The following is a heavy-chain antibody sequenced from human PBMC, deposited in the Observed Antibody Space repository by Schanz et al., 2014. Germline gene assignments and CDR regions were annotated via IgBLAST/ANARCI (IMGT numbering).Heavy chain of an antibody. D-gene: IGHD2-15*01. CDR2: INPNTGGT. CDR1: GYSIGGYY. CDR3: ATCSGGTCHAKPVLDN. J-gene: IGHJ4*02. V-gene: IGHV1-2*06. Sequence: QEQLVQSGAEVKTPGDSVKVSCKASGYSIGGYYMHWVRQAPGVGPEWMGRINPNTGGTQYAQKFQGRVTMTTAKSISTVYMELSRLRSDDTAVYYCATCSGGTCHAKPVLDNWGQGTLVTVSS.